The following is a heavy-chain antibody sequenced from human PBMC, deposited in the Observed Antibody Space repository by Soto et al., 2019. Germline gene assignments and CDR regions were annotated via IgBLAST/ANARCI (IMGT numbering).Heavy chain of an antibody. CDR2: INWNSGSI. D-gene: IGHD6-13*01. J-gene: IGHJ1*01. V-gene: IGHV3-9*01. CDR3: VKDESINWYSGHFRH. Sequence: GGSLRLSCAASGFTFDDYAMHWVRQVPGKGLEWVSGINWNSGSIGYGDSVKGRFAISRDNAKNSLHLQMNSLSAEDTAFYYCVKDESINWYSGHFRHWGQCTLVTVSS. CDR1: GFTFDDYA.